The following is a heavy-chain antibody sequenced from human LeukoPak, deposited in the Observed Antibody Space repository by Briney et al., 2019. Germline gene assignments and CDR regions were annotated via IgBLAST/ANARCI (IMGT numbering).Heavy chain of an antibody. Sequence: SETLSLTCAVYGGSFSGYYWSWIRQPPGKGLEWIGEINHSGSTDYNPSLKSRVTISVDTSKNQFSLKLSSVTAADTAVYYCARFTLYYYGSGSLNAYYFDYWGQGTLVTVSS. CDR3: ARFTLYYYGSGSLNAYYFDY. V-gene: IGHV4-34*01. D-gene: IGHD3-10*01. CDR1: GGSFSGYY. J-gene: IGHJ4*02. CDR2: INHSGST.